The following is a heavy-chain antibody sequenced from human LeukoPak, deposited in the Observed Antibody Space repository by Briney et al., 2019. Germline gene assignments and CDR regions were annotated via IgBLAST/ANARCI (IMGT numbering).Heavy chain of an antibody. CDR3: ARETSGYYSGFDY. V-gene: IGHV3-7*03. CDR1: GFTFGTYW. D-gene: IGHD3-22*01. CDR2: IKEDGSEK. Sequence: GGSLRLSCVASGFTFGTYWMTWVRQAPGMGLEWVANIKEDGSEKYYVDSVKGRFTISRDNAKNSLYLQMNSLRAEDTAVYYCARETSGYYSGFDYWGQGTLVTVSS. J-gene: IGHJ4*02.